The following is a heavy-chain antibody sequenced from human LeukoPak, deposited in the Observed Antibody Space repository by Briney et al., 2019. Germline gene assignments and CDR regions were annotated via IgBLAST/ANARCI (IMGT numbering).Heavy chain of an antibody. V-gene: IGHV4-30-4*01. Sequence: SETLSLTCTVSGGSISSGDYYWSWIRQPPGKGLEWIGYIYYSGSTYYNPSLKSRVTISVDKSKNQFSLKLSSVTAADTAVYYCARDLGRNGDPRDYWGQGTLVTVSS. D-gene: IGHD4-17*01. J-gene: IGHJ4*02. CDR1: GGSISSGDYY. CDR3: ARDLGRNGDPRDY. CDR2: IYYSGST.